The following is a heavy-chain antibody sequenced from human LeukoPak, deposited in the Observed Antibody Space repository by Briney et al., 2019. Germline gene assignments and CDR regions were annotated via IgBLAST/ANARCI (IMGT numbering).Heavy chain of an antibody. CDR1: GGSISSSTSS. J-gene: IGHJ4*02. CDR2: DYYTGDT. D-gene: IGHD2-15*01. CDR3: VKLLHYCTGGICYFWEYFDS. Sequence: SETLSLTCSVSGGSISSSTSSWGWIREPPGKGLEWIGSDYYTGDTYYGPSLKSRVTISVDTSKNHFSLNLSSLTAADTAVYYCVKLLHYCTGGICYFWEYFDSWGQGTLVTVSS. V-gene: IGHV4-39*02.